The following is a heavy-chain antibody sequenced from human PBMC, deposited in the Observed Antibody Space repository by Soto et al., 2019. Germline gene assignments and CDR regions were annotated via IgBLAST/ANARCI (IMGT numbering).Heavy chain of an antibody. CDR1: GGSISSSSYY. J-gene: IGHJ4*02. CDR3: ARHSRITMVRGVIDY. CDR2: IYYSGST. D-gene: IGHD3-10*01. Sequence: PSETLSLTCTVSGGSISSSSYYWGWIRQPPGKGLEWIGSIYYSGSTYYNPSLKSRVTISVDTSKNQFSLKLSSVTAADTAVYYCARHSRITMVRGVIDYWGQGTLVTVS. V-gene: IGHV4-39*01.